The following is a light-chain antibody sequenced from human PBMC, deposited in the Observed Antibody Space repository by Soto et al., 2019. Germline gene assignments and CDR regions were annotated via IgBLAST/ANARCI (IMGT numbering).Light chain of an antibody. CDR2: LNSDGSH. J-gene: IGLJ2*01. Sequence: QPVLTLSPSASASLGASVNLTCTLTGGHSTYSIGWHQQQPQRGPRFLMRLNSDGSHSKGDGIPDRFSGSSSGAERFLTISSLQSEDEADYYCQTWGRGIVVFGGGTKLTVL. V-gene: IGLV4-69*02. CDR3: QTWGRGIVV. CDR1: GGHSTYS.